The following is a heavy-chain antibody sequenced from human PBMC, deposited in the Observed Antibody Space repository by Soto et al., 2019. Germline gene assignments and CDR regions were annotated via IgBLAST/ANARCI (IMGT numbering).Heavy chain of an antibody. D-gene: IGHD2-2*01. Sequence: EVQLVESGGGLVQPGGSLRLSCAASGFTFSTYSMNWVRQAPGKGLEWVSHISDSSGNIFYADSVMGRFTISRDNAKNSLYLQMNSLGDEDTAVYYCATDGVGVVPGDVFDIWVQGTMVTVSS. CDR2: ISDSSGNI. CDR1: GFTFSTYS. J-gene: IGHJ3*02. CDR3: ATDGVGVVPGDVFDI. V-gene: IGHV3-48*02.